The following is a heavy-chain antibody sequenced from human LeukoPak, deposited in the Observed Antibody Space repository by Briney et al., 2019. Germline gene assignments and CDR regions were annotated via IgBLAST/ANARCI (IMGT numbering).Heavy chain of an antibody. CDR3: AKGGDYGDYALY. CDR2: IWYDGSNK. V-gene: IGHV3-33*06. J-gene: IGHJ4*02. CDR1: GFTFSSYG. D-gene: IGHD4-17*01. Sequence: GGSLRLSCAASGFTFSSYGMHWVRQAPGKGLEWVAVIWYDGSNKYYADSVKGRFTISRDNSKNTLYLQMNSLRAEDTAVYYCAKGGDYGDYALYWGQGTLVTVSS.